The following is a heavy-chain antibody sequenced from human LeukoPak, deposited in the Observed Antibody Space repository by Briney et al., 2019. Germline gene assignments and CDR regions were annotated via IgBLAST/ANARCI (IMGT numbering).Heavy chain of an antibody. V-gene: IGHV3-33*01. CDR3: ARRGYSSDLYFDY. Sequence: GGSLRLSCAASGFTFSSYGMHWVRQAPGKGLEWVAVIWYDGSNKYYADSVKGRFTISRDNSKNTMYLQMNSLRAEDTAVYYCARRGYSSDLYFDYWGQGTLVTVSS. D-gene: IGHD6-19*01. CDR1: GFTFSSYG. CDR2: IWYDGSNK. J-gene: IGHJ4*02.